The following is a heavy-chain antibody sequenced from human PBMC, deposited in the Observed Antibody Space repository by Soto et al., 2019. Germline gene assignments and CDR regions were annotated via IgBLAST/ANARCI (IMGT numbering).Heavy chain of an antibody. Sequence: GGSLRLSCAASGFTFSSYGMHWVRQAPGKGLEWVAVISYDGSNKYYADSVKGRFTISRDNSKNTLYLQMNSLRAEDTAVYYCAKDGGNSDGPPQYFQHWGQGTLVTVSS. D-gene: IGHD2-21*02. V-gene: IGHV3-30*18. CDR2: ISYDGSNK. CDR3: AKDGGNSDGPPQYFQH. J-gene: IGHJ1*01. CDR1: GFTFSSYG.